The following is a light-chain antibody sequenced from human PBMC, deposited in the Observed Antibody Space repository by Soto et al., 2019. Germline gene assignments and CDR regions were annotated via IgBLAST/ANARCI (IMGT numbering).Light chain of an antibody. Sequence: QSVLTQPPSVSGAPGQRVTISCTGSSSNIGAGNDVHRYQQLPGTAPKLLIYGNSNRPSGVPDRFSGSKSGTSASLAITGLQAEDEADYYCQSYDSSLSGYVFGTGTK. CDR3: QSYDSSLSGYV. CDR1: SSNIGAGND. V-gene: IGLV1-40*01. J-gene: IGLJ1*01. CDR2: GNS.